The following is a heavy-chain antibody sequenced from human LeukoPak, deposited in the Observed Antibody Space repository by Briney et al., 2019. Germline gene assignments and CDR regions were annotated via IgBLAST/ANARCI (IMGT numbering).Heavy chain of an antibody. CDR2: IIPIFGTA. Sequence: GSSVKVSCKASGGTFSSYAISWVRQAPGQRLEWMGRIIPIFGTANYAQKFQGRVTITTDESTSTAYMELSSLRSEDTAVYYCARALVEMATICAFDIWGQGTMVTVSS. V-gene: IGHV1-69*05. J-gene: IGHJ3*02. CDR3: ARALVEMATICAFDI. CDR1: GGTFSSYA. D-gene: IGHD5-24*01.